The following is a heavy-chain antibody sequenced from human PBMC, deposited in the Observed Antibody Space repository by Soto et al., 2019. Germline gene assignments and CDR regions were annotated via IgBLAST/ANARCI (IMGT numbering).Heavy chain of an antibody. CDR2: ISDDGGST. Sequence: EVQLVESGGGLVQPGGSLRLSCAASGFTFSNYWMHWVRQAPGKGLVWVSRISDDGGSTTYADSVKGRFTISRDNAKNMLYLQMNSLRAEDTAVYYWVRAGANDFWGQGTLVTVSS. CDR3: VRAGANDF. J-gene: IGHJ4*02. V-gene: IGHV3-74*01. CDR1: GFTFSNYW. D-gene: IGHD7-27*01.